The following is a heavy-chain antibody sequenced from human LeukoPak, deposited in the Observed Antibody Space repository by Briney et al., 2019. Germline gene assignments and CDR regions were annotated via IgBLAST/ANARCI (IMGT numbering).Heavy chain of an antibody. CDR3: ARYRGDSWDYYFDY. J-gene: IGHJ4*02. D-gene: IGHD3-3*01. CDR1: GFTVSSNY. Sequence: PGGSLRLSCAASGFTVSSNYMSWVRQAPGKGLEWVSVIYSGGSTYYADSVKGRFTISRDNSKNTLYLQMNSLRAEDTAVYYCARYRGDSWDYYFDYWGQGTLVTVSS. V-gene: IGHV3-53*01. CDR2: IYSGGST.